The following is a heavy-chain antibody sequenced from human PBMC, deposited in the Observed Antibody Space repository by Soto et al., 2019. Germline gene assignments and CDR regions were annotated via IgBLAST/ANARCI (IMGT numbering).Heavy chain of an antibody. V-gene: IGHV4-34*01. CDR1: GGSFSGYY. CDR2: INHSGST. J-gene: IGHJ6*02. D-gene: IGHD4-4*01. CDR3: AREVTVMYYYYGMDV. Sequence: SETLSLTCAVYGGSFSGYYWSWIRQPPGKGLEWIGEINHSGSTNYNPSLKSRVTISVDTSKNQFSPKLSSVTAADTAVYYCAREVTVMYYYYGMDVWGQGTTVTVSS.